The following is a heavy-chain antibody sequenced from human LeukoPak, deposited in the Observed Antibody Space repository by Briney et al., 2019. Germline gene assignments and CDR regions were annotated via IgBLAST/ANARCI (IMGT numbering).Heavy chain of an antibody. Sequence: GGSLRLSCAASGFTFSSYSMNWVRQAPGKGLEWVSYISSSSSTIYYADSVKGRFTISRDNAKNPLYLQMNSLRAEDTAVYYCARMDGSGGILWFGESRYYFDYWGQGTLVTVSS. CDR1: GFTFSSYS. CDR2: ISSSSSTI. D-gene: IGHD3-10*01. CDR3: ARMDGSGGILWFGESRYYFDY. V-gene: IGHV3-48*01. J-gene: IGHJ4*02.